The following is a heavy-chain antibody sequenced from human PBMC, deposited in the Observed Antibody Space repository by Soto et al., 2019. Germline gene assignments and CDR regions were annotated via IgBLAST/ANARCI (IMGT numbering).Heavy chain of an antibody. CDR3: ARVGSGLSSSCIYYGMDV. D-gene: IGHD2-2*01. CDR1: GGDFKNFI. J-gene: IGHJ6*02. V-gene: IGHV1-69*01. Sequence: VQLVQSGAEVRKPGSSGKVSCKASGGDFKNFIIAWVRQAPGHGLEWMGGVIPIFGTPNYVQKFQYRGTITADEAPSNTDMELRSLRAEDTALYYCARVGSGLSSSCIYYGMDVCGQGTTVIVSS. CDR2: VIPIFGTP.